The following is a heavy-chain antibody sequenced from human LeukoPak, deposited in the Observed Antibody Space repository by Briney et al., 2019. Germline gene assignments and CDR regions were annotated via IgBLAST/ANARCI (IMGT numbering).Heavy chain of an antibody. D-gene: IGHD3-10*01. CDR2: ISSSSSYI. CDR1: GFTFSSYS. CDR3: ARLAWFGEMVGDYFDY. Sequence: GGSLRLSCAASGFTFSSYSMNWVRQAPGKGLEWVSSISSSSSYIYYADSVKGRFTISRDNAKNSLYLQMNSLRAEDTAVCYCARLAWFGEMVGDYFDYWGQGTLVTVSS. J-gene: IGHJ4*02. V-gene: IGHV3-21*01.